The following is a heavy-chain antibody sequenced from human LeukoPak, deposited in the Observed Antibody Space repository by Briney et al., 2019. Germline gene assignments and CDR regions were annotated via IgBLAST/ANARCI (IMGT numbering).Heavy chain of an antibody. J-gene: IGHJ4*02. V-gene: IGHV4-34*01. CDR2: INHSGST. D-gene: IGHD5-18*01. Sequence: PSETLSLTCAVYGGSFSGYYWSWIRQPPGKGLEWIGEINHSGSTNYNPSLKSRVTISVDTSKNQFSLKLSSVTAADTAVYYCARRWPGGYSYGYVWGQGTLVTVSS. CDR3: ARRWPGGYSYGYV. CDR1: GGSFSGYY.